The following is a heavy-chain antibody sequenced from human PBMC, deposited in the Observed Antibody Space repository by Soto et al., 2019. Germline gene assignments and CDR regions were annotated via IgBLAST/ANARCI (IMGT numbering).Heavy chain of an antibody. V-gene: IGHV3-23*01. CDR2: ISGSGGST. J-gene: IGHJ4*02. D-gene: IGHD6-19*01. Sequence: EVQLLESGGGLVQPGGSLRLSCAASGFTFSSYAMSWVRQAPGKGLEWVSAISGSGGSTYYADSVKGRFTISRDNSKNTLYLQMNCLRAEDTAVYYCAKNGAVAGTLAYWGQGTLVTVSS. CDR3: AKNGAVAGTLAY. CDR1: GFTFSSYA.